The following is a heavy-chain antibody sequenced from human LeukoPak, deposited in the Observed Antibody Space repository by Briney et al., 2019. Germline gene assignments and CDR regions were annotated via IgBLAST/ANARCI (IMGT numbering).Heavy chain of an antibody. V-gene: IGHV3-23*01. CDR1: GFTFSSYA. D-gene: IGHD4-17*01. J-gene: IGHJ4*02. CDR3: AKATDYGDYGY. Sequence: QTGGCLRLSCAASGFTFSSYAMSWVRQAPGKGLEWVSAISGSGGSTYYADSVKGRFTISRDNSKNTLYLQMNSLRAEDTAVYYCAKATDYGDYGYWGQGTLVTVSS. CDR2: ISGSGGST.